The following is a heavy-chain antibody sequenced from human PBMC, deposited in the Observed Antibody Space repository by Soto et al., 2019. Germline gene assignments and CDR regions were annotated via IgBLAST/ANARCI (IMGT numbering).Heavy chain of an antibody. D-gene: IGHD6-13*01. J-gene: IGHJ6*02. V-gene: IGHV3-33*01. CDR3: ARDQLQQLGPYYGMDV. CDR1: GFTFSSYG. CDR2: IWYDGSNK. Sequence: HPGGSLRLSCAASGFTFSSYGMHWVRQAQGKGLEWVAVIWYDGSNKYYADSVKGRFTISRDNSKNTLYLQMNSLRAEDTAVYYCARDQLQQLGPYYGMDVWGQGTTVTVSS.